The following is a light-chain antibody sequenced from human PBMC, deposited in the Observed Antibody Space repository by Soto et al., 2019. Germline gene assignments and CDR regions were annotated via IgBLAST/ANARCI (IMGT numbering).Light chain of an antibody. Sequence: EIVLTQSPGTLSLSPGERATLSCGASRSVTANYLAWYQHKPGQAPTLLMYGASNRATGVPDRFSGSGSGTHFTLTINGLEPEDFAVYYCQQYSSTPQTFGQGTTIELK. CDR2: GAS. CDR3: QQYSSTPQT. CDR1: RSVTANY. J-gene: IGKJ1*01. V-gene: IGKV3-20*01.